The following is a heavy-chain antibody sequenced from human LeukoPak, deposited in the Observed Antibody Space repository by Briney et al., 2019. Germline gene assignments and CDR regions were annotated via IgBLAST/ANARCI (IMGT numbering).Heavy chain of an antibody. CDR3: ARVDGSCSGGSCPSGNWFDP. CDR1: GGSISSGSYY. CDR2: IYTSGST. J-gene: IGHJ5*02. D-gene: IGHD2-15*01. Sequence: SETLSLTCSVSGGSISSGSYYWSWIRQPAGKGLEWIGRIYTSGSTTYNPSLKSRVTISFGSSKNQFSLKLSSVTAADTAVYYCARVDGSCSGGSCPSGNWFDPWGQGTLVTVSS. V-gene: IGHV4-61*02.